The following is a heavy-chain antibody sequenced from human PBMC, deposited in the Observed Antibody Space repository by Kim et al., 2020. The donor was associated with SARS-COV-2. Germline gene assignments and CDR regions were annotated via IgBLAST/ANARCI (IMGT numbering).Heavy chain of an antibody. CDR3: ARVGAAADEWYYFDY. Sequence: PTLKSRVTISVDTAKNQFSLKLSSVTAADTAVYYCARVGAAADEWYYFDYWGQGTLVTVSS. V-gene: IGHV4-31*02. D-gene: IGHD6-13*01. J-gene: IGHJ4*02.